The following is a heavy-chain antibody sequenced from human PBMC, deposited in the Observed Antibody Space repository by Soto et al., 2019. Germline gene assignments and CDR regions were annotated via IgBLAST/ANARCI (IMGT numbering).Heavy chain of an antibody. D-gene: IGHD3-3*01. J-gene: IGHJ4*02. CDR2: ILPVSAPP. V-gene: IGHV1-69*13. Sequence: ASVKVSCKASGGTLNNYAINWVRQAPGQGLEWMGGILPVSAPPDYAQKFQGRVSITADHSTNTVYMELSRLKSDDTAVYFCATDSNYDVSNSFWGQGTLVTVSS. CDR3: ATDSNYDVSNSF. CDR1: GGTLNNYA.